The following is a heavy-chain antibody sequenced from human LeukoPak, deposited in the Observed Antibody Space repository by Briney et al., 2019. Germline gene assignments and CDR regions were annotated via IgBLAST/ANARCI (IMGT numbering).Heavy chain of an antibody. CDR3: AREGSSGYYYDDAFDI. CDR2: FDPEDGET. V-gene: IGHV1-24*01. D-gene: IGHD3-22*01. CDR1: GYTLTELS. Sequence: GASVKVSCKVSGYTLTELSMHWVRQAPGKGLEWMGGFDPEDGETIYAQKFQGRVTMTEDTSTDTAYMELSSLRSEDTAVYYCAREGSSGYYYDDAFDIWGQGTMVTVSS. J-gene: IGHJ3*02.